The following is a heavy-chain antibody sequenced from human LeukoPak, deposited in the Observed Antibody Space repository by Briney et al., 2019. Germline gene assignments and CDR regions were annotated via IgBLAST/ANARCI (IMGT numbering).Heavy chain of an antibody. CDR1: CDFITAYY. D-gene: IGHD3-10*01. V-gene: IGHV4-59*12. CDR3: ARDRYYYGSGSYYFDY. Sequence: SETLSLTCTVSCDFITAYYWSWIRQPPGKGLEWIGYVYYTGSTEYNPSLKSRVTMSVDTSKNQFSLKLSSVTAADTAVYYCARDRYYYGSGSYYFDYWGQGTLVTVSS. J-gene: IGHJ4*02. CDR2: VYYTGST.